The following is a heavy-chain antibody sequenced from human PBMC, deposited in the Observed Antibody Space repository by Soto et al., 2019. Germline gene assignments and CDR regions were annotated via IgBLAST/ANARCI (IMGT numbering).Heavy chain of an antibody. J-gene: IGHJ6*03. V-gene: IGHV1-8*01. Sequence: QVQLVQSGAEVKKPGASVKVSCKASGYTFTSYDINWVRQATGQGLEWMGWMNPNSGNTGYAQKFQGRVTMTRNTSISTAYMELSSLRSEDTAVYYCARPAVGYCTNGVCYTDYYYYYMDVWGKGTTVTVSS. D-gene: IGHD2-8*01. CDR2: MNPNSGNT. CDR3: ARPAVGYCTNGVCYTDYYYYYMDV. CDR1: GYTFTSYD.